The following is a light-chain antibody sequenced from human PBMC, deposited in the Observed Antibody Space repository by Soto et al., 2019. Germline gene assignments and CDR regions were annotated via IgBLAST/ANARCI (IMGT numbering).Light chain of an antibody. CDR1: SSDVGGYDY. CDR3: SSYTSSSLYV. CDR2: DVS. V-gene: IGLV2-14*03. J-gene: IGLJ1*01. Sequence: QSALTQPASVSGSPGHSITISCTGTSSDVGGYDYVSWYQHHPGKAPKLMIYDVSNRPSGVSNRFSGSKSGNTASLTISGLQAEDEADYYCSSYTSSSLYVFGTGTKVTVL.